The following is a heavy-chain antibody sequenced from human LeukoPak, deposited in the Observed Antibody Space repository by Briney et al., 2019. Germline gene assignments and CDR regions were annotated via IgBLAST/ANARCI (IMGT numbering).Heavy chain of an antibody. CDR3: ASTAQHYYYGMDV. Sequence: ASVKVSCKASGYTFTGYYMHWVRQAPGQGLEWMGWINPNSGGTNYAQKFQGWVTMTRDTSISTAYMELSRLRSDDTAMYYCASTAQHYYYGMDVWGQGTTVTASS. CDR2: INPNSGGT. V-gene: IGHV1-2*04. J-gene: IGHJ6*02. CDR1: GYTFTGYY.